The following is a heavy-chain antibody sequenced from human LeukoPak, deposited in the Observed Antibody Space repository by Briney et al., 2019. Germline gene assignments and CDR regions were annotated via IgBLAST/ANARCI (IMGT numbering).Heavy chain of an antibody. V-gene: IGHV3-23*01. CDR2: ISGSGHST. CDR3: AKVAQHRYNGGRDQEYFHH. D-gene: IGHD6-19*01. J-gene: IGHJ1*01. CDR1: GFSFSNDW. Sequence: PGGSLRLSCVASGFSFSNDWMNWVRQAPGKGLEWVSSISGSGHSTDYADSVKGRFTISRYSSKSTVYLQMNSLRAEDTAVYYCAKVAQHRYNGGRDQEYFHHWGQGTLVTVSS.